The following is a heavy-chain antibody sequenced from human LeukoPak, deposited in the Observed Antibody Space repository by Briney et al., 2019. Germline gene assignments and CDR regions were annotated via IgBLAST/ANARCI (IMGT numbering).Heavy chain of an antibody. V-gene: IGHV3-48*02. Sequence: GSLRLXXXASGXTFSSYSMNWVRQAPGKGLEWVSYISSSSSTIYYADSVKGRFTISRDNAKNSLYLQMNSLRDEDTAVYYCARYLSGTSDYWGQGTLVTVSS. D-gene: IGHD3-9*01. CDR1: GXTFSSYS. CDR3: ARYLSGTSDY. J-gene: IGHJ4*02. CDR2: ISSSSSTI.